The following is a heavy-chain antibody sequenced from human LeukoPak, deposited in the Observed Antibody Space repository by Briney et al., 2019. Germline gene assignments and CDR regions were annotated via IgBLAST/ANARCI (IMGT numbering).Heavy chain of an antibody. V-gene: IGHV1-24*01. CDR1: GYTFTGYY. CDR2: FDPKDGET. J-gene: IGHJ4*02. CDR3: ATLGEGFDIAAAGPKYYFDY. D-gene: IGHD6-13*01. Sequence: ASVKVSCKASGYTFTGYYMHWVRQAPGKGLEWMGGFDPKDGETIYTQKFQGRVTMTEDTSTDTAYMELSSLRSEDTAVYYCATLGEGFDIAAAGPKYYFDYWGQGTLVTVSS.